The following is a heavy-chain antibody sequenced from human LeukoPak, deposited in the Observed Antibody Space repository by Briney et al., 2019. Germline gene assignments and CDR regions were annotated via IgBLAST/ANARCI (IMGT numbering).Heavy chain of an antibody. V-gene: IGHV4-59*08. Sequence: PSETLSLTCTVSGGSISSYYWSWIRQPPGKGLEWIGYIYYSGSTNYNPSLKSRVTISVDTSKNQFSLKLSSVTAADTAVYYCARLRNYYDSSGYPNRVFDYRGQGTLVTVSS. CDR1: GGSISSYY. CDR2: IYYSGST. D-gene: IGHD3-22*01. J-gene: IGHJ4*02. CDR3: ARLRNYYDSSGYPNRVFDY.